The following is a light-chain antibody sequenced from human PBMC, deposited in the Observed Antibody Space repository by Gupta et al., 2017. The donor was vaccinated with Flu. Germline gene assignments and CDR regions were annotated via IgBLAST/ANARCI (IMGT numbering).Light chain of an antibody. CDR3: QQRGNWPPIT. CDR2: ATS. J-gene: IGKJ5*01. Sequence: DTVLTQSPPTLSLSPGERAPLSCRASRSVGPHLAWFQQKPGQAPRLLIYATSTRGTGVPARFSGSGSGKDFTLTISSREAEDSAGYYCQQRGNWPPITFGQGTQLEIK. V-gene: IGKV3-11*01. CDR1: RSVGPH.